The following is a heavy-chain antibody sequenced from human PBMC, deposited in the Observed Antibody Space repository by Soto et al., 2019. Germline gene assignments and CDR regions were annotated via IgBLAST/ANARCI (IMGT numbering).Heavy chain of an antibody. CDR3: ARGHLQAEGWFDP. D-gene: IGHD3-3*02. V-gene: IGHV4-30-4*01. Sequence: QVQLQESGPGLVKPSQTLSLTCTVSGGSISSGDYYWSWIRQPPGKGLEWIGYIYYSGSTYYNPSLKSRFTISVDTSKNQFSLKLSSVTAADTAVYYCARGHLQAEGWFDPWGQGTLVTVSS. CDR1: GGSISSGDYY. CDR2: IYYSGST. J-gene: IGHJ5*02.